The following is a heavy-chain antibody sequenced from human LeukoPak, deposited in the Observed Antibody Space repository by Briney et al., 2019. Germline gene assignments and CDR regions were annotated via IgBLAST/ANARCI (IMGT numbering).Heavy chain of an antibody. CDR2: ISASGGNT. CDR3: AKGRSDSYFDS. CDR1: GFTFTNAW. Sequence: GGSLRPSCAASGFTFTNAWMSWVRQAPGQGLEWVSVISASGGNTYYADSVKGRFTISRDNSKNTLYLQMNSLRAEDTAVYYCAKGRSDSYFDSWGQGTLVTVSS. J-gene: IGHJ4*02. V-gene: IGHV3-23*01. D-gene: IGHD2-21*01.